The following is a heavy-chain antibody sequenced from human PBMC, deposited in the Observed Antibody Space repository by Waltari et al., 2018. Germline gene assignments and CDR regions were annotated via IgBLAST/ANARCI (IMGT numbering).Heavy chain of an antibody. Sequence: QVQLVQSGAEVKKPGASVKVSCKASGYTFTSYAMHWVRQAPGQRLEWMGWINAGNGNTKYSQEFQGRVTITRDTSAGTAYMELSSLRSEDMAVYYCARAFYGSGSLLHYWGQGTLVTVSS. J-gene: IGHJ4*02. CDR1: GYTFTSYA. D-gene: IGHD3-10*01. CDR3: ARAFYGSGSLLHY. V-gene: IGHV1-3*03. CDR2: INAGNGNT.